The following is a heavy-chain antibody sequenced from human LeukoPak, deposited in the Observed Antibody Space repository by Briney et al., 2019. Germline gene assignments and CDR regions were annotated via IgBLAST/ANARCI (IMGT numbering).Heavy chain of an antibody. D-gene: IGHD2-2*01. Sequence: PGRSLRLSCAASGFTFSSYGMHWVRQAPGKGLEWVAVISYDGSNEYYADSVKGRFTISRDSSKNTLYLQMNSLRAEDTAVYYCAKNSDCSSTSCYSYYYGMDVWGQGTTVTVSS. J-gene: IGHJ6*02. CDR1: GFTFSSYG. CDR2: ISYDGSNE. CDR3: AKNSDCSSTSCYSYYYGMDV. V-gene: IGHV3-30*18.